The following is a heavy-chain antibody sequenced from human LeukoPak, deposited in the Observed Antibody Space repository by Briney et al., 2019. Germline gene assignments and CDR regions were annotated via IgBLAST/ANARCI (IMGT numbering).Heavy chain of an antibody. D-gene: IGHD6-13*01. CDR2: ISYDGSNK. CDR3: ARSQPGGSSYYFDY. Sequence: PGGSLRLSCAASGFTFSSYAMHWVRQAPGKGLEWVAVISYDGSNKYYADSVKGRFTISRDNSKNTLYLQMNSLRAEDTAVYYCARSQPGGSSYYFDYWGQGTLVTVSS. V-gene: IGHV3-30-3*01. J-gene: IGHJ4*02. CDR1: GFTFSSYA.